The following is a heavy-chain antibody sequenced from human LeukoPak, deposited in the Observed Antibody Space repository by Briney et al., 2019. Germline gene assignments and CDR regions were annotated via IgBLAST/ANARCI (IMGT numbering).Heavy chain of an antibody. J-gene: IGHJ1*01. CDR3: AREHAPEHNSSAGYFQL. CDR1: GFTVSSKY. Sequence: PGGSLRLSCEASGFTVSSKYMSWVRQAPGKGLEWVSVIYSGGSTYYADSVKGRFSFYRDNSKNTLYLQMNSLRAEDTAVYYCAREHAPEHNSSAGYFQLWGQGTLVTVSS. V-gene: IGHV3-66*01. CDR2: IYSGGST. D-gene: IGHD6-6*01.